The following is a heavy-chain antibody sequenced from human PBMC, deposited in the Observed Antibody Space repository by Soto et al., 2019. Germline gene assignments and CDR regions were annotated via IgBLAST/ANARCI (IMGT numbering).Heavy chain of an antibody. Sequence: SETLSLTCTVSGGSISSSSYYWGWIRQPPGKGLEWIGSIYYSGSTYYNPSLKSRVTISVDTSKNQFSLKLSSVTAADTAVYYCARHSNYDILTGYALPDYYYYGMDVWGQGTTVTVSS. J-gene: IGHJ6*02. CDR3: ARHSNYDILTGYALPDYYYYGMDV. CDR1: GGSISSSSYY. V-gene: IGHV4-39*01. CDR2: IYYSGST. D-gene: IGHD3-9*01.